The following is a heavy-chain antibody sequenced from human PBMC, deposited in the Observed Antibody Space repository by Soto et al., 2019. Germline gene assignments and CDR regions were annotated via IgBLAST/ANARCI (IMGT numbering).Heavy chain of an antibody. CDR3: ARRYGGNLDY. Sequence: QVQLQESGPGLVKPSETLSLTCTVSGGSISRYYWSWIRQPPGKGLEWIGSIYYSGSTNYNPSRKSRVTISVDTSKNQSSLKLSSAPAADTAVYYCARRYGGNLDYWGQGTLVTVSS. J-gene: IGHJ4*02. V-gene: IGHV4-59*08. CDR2: IYYSGST. D-gene: IGHD1-1*01. CDR1: GGSISRYY.